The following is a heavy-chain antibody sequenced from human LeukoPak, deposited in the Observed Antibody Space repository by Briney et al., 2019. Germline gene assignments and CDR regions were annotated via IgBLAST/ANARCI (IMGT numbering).Heavy chain of an antibody. Sequence: ESGPALVKPTQTLTLTCTFSGFSLSTSGMCVSWIRQPPGKALEWLARIDWDDDKYYSTSLKTRLTISKDTSKNQVVLTMTNMDPVDTATYYCARIRARSHREPYYFDYWGQGTLVTVSS. V-gene: IGHV2-70*11. CDR3: ARIRARSHREPYYFDY. CDR2: IDWDDDK. CDR1: GFSLSTSGMC. J-gene: IGHJ4*02.